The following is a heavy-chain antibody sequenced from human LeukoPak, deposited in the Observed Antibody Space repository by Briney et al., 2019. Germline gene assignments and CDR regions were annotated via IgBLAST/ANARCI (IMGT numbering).Heavy chain of an antibody. CDR2: INQDGSEK. CDR3: ARVPTRAGTGLYAFDI. V-gene: IGHV3-7*01. CDR1: GFTFTTYS. Sequence: GGSLRLSCAASGFTFTTYSMTWVRQAPGKGLEWVAKINQDGSEKYYVDSVEGRFTISRDNAKNSLYLQMNSLRAEDTAVYYCARVPTRAGTGLYAFDIWGQGTMVTVSS. D-gene: IGHD6-19*01. J-gene: IGHJ3*02.